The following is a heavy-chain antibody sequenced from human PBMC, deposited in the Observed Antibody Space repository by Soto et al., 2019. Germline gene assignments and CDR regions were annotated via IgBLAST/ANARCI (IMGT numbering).Heavy chain of an antibody. CDR1: GYSFAGFY. Sequence: ASVKVACKASGYSFAGFYIHWMRQAPGQGLEWGGSINSNSGATTYAQKFQDSVAMTRDTSVSTAYMDLNRLTSDATAIYSCVIILPPRDSSDIWGTGIMV. CDR3: VIILPPRDSSDI. CDR2: INSNSGAT. V-gene: IGHV1-2*04. D-gene: IGHD2-15*01. J-gene: IGHJ6*03.